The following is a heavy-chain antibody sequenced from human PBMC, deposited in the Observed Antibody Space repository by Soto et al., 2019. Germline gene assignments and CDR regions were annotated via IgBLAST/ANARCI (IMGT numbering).Heavy chain of an antibody. V-gene: IGHV3-30*18. CDR1: GFTFSSYG. Sequence: QVQLVESGGGVVQPGRSLRLSCAASGFTFSSYGMHWVRQAPGKGLEWVAVISYDGSNKYYADSVKGRFTISRDNSKNTLYLQMNSLRAEDTAVYYCAKEFGSYGDYHGPFDYWGQGTLVTVSS. J-gene: IGHJ4*02. CDR2: ISYDGSNK. CDR3: AKEFGSYGDYHGPFDY. D-gene: IGHD4-17*01.